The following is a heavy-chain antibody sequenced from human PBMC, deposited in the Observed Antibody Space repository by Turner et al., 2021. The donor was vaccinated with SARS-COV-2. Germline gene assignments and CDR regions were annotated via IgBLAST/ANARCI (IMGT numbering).Heavy chain of an antibody. Sequence: QVQLVQSGAEVKKHGASVKVSCKAAGYTFTSYGHSWVRQAPGQGLEWMGWISAYKGNTNYAQKLQGRFTMTTDTSTSTAYMELRSLRSDDTAVYYCARDLEGRFGEFPLDYWGQGTLVTVSS. J-gene: IGHJ4*02. CDR3: ARDLEGRFGEFPLDY. V-gene: IGHV1-18*01. CDR2: ISAYKGNT. CDR1: GYTFTSYG. D-gene: IGHD3-10*01.